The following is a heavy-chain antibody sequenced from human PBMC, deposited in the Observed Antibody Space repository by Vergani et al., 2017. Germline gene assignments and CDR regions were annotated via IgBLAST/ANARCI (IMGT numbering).Heavy chain of an antibody. J-gene: IGHJ4*02. CDR2: INPSGGSP. CDR3: ARGYGSGSYYQY. CDR1: GYTFTSVY. Sequence: QVQLVQSGAEVKKPGASVKVSCKASGYTFTSVYIHWVRQAPGQGLEWVGIINPSGGSPTYTQKFQGRVTMTRDTSTSTVYMELSSLRSEDTAEYYCARGYGSGSYYQYWGQGTLVTVSS. D-gene: IGHD3-10*01. V-gene: IGHV1-46*03.